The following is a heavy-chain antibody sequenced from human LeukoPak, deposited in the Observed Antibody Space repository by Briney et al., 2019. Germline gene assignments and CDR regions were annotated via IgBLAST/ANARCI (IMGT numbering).Heavy chain of an antibody. D-gene: IGHD1/OR15-1a*01. CDR2: INPNNGDT. V-gene: IGHV1-2*02. CDR3: AREEQYNMYFDY. Sequence: GASVKVSCKASGYTLTDKYLHWVRQAPGQGLEWMGWINPNNGDTTYAQKFQGRVTMTRDTSISTAYMELSRLTSDDTAVYSCAREEQYNMYFDYWGQGTLVTVSS. J-gene: IGHJ4*02. CDR1: GYTLTDKY.